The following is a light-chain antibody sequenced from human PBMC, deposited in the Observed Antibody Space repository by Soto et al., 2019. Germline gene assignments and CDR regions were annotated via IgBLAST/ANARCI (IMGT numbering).Light chain of an antibody. CDR2: KAS. CDR3: QQYNFYPWT. Sequence: DIQMTQSPSTLSASVGDRVTITCRASHSASSWLAWYQQKPGKAPKLLIYKASSLESGVPSRFSGSGSGTEFTLTISSLQPDDFATYYCQQYNFYPWTFGQGTKVEI. J-gene: IGKJ1*01. V-gene: IGKV1-5*03. CDR1: HSASSW.